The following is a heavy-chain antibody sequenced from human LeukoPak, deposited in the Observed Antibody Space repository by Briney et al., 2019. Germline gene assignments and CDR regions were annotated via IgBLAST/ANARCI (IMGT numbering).Heavy chain of an antibody. D-gene: IGHD2-2*02. J-gene: IGHJ6*03. Sequence: GASVKVSCKASGYTFTSYDINWVRQATGQGLEWMGWMNPNSGNTGYAQKFQGRVTMTRNTSISTAYMELSSLRSEDTAVYYCARGAVVVVPAAIPRGSYYMDDWGKGTTVTVSS. CDR2: MNPNSGNT. CDR1: GYTFTSYD. V-gene: IGHV1-8*01. CDR3: ARGAVVVVPAAIPRGSYYMDD.